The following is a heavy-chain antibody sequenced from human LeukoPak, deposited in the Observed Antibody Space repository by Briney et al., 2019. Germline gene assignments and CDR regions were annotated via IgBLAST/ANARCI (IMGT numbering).Heavy chain of an antibody. Sequence: PSETLSLTCAVYGGSFSGYYWSWIRQPPGKGLEWIGEINHSGSTNYNPSLKSRVTISVDTSKNQFSLKLSSVTAADTAVYYCARGSSWCRHFDYWGQGTLVTVSS. CDR3: ARGSSWCRHFDY. J-gene: IGHJ4*02. CDR1: GGSFSGYY. D-gene: IGHD6-13*01. CDR2: INHSGST. V-gene: IGHV4-34*01.